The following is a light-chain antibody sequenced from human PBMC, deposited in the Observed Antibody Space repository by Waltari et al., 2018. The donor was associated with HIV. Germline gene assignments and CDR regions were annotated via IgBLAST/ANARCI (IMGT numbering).Light chain of an antibody. V-gene: IGLV2-14*03. J-gene: IGLJ2*01. CDR2: EVS. CDR3: SSYTNRDTVV. Sequence: QSALSQPASVSGSFGQSLTISCTGTSSDVGGYQYVSWYQTQPGKAPKLLISEVSNRPSGVSSRFSGSKSGNTASLTIFWLQAEDEADYYCSSYTNRDTVVFGGGTKLTVV. CDR1: SSDVGGYQY.